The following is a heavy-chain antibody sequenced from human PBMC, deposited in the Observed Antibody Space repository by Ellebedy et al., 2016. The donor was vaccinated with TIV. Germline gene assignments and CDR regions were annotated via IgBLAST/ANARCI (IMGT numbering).Heavy chain of an antibody. J-gene: IGHJ5*01. Sequence: GESLKISCAASGFSFRNYWMGWVRQAPGKGLECVANLYQDGSEKYVVDSVKGRFTMSRDNAKNSLYLQMHSLRVEDTALYYCARRGSYGDYAVQVNNWFDSWGQGTLVTV. V-gene: IGHV3-7*01. D-gene: IGHD4-17*01. CDR2: LYQDGSEK. CDR3: ARRGSYGDYAVQVNNWFDS. CDR1: GFSFRNYW.